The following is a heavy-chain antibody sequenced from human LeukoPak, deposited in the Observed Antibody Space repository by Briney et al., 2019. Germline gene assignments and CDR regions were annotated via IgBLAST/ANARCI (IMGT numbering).Heavy chain of an antibody. J-gene: IGHJ4*02. V-gene: IGHV4-31*03. CDR3: AGGYGSGSYDY. Sequence: SETLSLTCTVSGGSISSGGYYWSWIRQHPGKGLEWIGYIYYSGSTYYNPSLKSRVTMPVDTSKNQFSLKLSFVTAADTAVYYCAGGYGSGSYDYWGQGTLVTVSS. CDR2: IYYSGST. D-gene: IGHD3-10*01. CDR1: GGSISSGGYY.